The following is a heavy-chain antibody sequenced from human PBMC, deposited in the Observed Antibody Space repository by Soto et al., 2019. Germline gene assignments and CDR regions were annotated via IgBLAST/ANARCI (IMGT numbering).Heavy chain of an antibody. CDR2: IFYTGST. D-gene: IGHD2-15*01. V-gene: IGHV4-61*01. CDR1: GSAVSSGSYY. J-gene: IGHJ4*02. Sequence: SETLSLPGPVSGSAVSSGSYYWSWIRQPPGKGLEWIGYIFYTGSTNYNPSLKSRVTISVDTSKNQFSLKLSSVTAADTAVYYCARGYSYFDYWGQGTLVTVS. CDR3: ARGYSYFDY.